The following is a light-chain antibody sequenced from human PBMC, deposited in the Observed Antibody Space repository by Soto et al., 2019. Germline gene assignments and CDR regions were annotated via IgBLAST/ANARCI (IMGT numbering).Light chain of an antibody. V-gene: IGKV3-15*01. CDR1: QSVSSK. CDR3: QQHSNWPLT. J-gene: IGKJ4*01. CDR2: DTS. Sequence: EIVMTQSPATLSVSPGERAALSCRASQSVSSKLAWYRQRPGQAPRLVIYDTSARATGVPARFSGSGSGTEFTLTISSLQSEDFTVYYCQQHSNWPLTFGGGTKVDIK.